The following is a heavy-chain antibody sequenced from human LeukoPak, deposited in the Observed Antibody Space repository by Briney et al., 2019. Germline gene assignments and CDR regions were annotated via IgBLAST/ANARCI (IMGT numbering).Heavy chain of an antibody. V-gene: IGHV3-53*01. CDR2: IFSGGST. CDR1: EFIVSSNY. D-gene: IGHD1-26*01. J-gene: IGHJ6*02. CDR3: ATYSGNNYVGYGMDV. Sequence: PGGSLRLSCAASEFIVSSNYMIWVRQAPGKGLEWVSVIFSGGSTNYADSVKGRFTISRDNSRTTLYLQMNSLRAEDTAVYYCATYSGNNYVGYGMDVWGQGTTVTVSS.